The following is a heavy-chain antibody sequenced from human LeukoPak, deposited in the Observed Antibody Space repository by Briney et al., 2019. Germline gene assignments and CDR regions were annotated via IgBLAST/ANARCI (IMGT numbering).Heavy chain of an antibody. J-gene: IGHJ4*02. CDR2: IIPIFGTA. Sequence: ASEKVSCKASGGTFSSYAISWVRQAPGQGLEWMGGIIPIFGTANYAQKFQGRVTITADESPSTAYMELSSLRSEDTAVYYGARQDLLLLRYYDWLIYPFDYWGQGTLVTVSS. CDR3: ARQDLLLLRYYDWLIYPFDY. D-gene: IGHD3-9*01. CDR1: GGTFSSYA. V-gene: IGHV1-69*13.